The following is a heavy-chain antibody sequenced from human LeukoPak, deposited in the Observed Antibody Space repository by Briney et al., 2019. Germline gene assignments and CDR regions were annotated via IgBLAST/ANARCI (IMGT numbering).Heavy chain of an antibody. Sequence: GGSLRLSCEASGFTFSSYGMHWVRQAPGRGLQWVAVIYYDGNNKYYADSVKGRFTISRDNSKNTLYPQMNSLTAEDTAVYYCLKDPGDHSNSAIGNWSDSWGQGSLVTVSS. D-gene: IGHD2-2*02. CDR2: IYYDGNNK. CDR3: LKDPGDHSNSAIGNWSDS. J-gene: IGHJ5*01. V-gene: IGHV3-33*06. CDR1: GFTFSSYG.